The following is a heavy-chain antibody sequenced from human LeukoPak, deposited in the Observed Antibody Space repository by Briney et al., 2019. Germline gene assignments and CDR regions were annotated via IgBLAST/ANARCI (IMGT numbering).Heavy chain of an antibody. CDR1: GVSISSYY. CDR2: MHQGGSS. CDR3: AGGYGSSWSFDH. Sequence: PSETLSLTCTVSGVSISSYYWNWVRQSPGGGLEWVCYMHQGGSSHYNPFLKGRVTISVDTSKNHLSLKLNSVTAADTAVYYCAGGYGSSWSFDHWGQGTLVTVSS. J-gene: IGHJ4*02. V-gene: IGHV4-59*01. D-gene: IGHD2-2*01.